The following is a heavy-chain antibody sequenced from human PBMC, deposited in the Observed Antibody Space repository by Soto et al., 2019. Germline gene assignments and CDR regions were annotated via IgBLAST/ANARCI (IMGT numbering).Heavy chain of an antibody. Sequence: TLSLTCTVSGGSISSGGYYWSWIRQHPGKGLEWIGYIYYSGSTYYNPSLKSRVTISVDTSKNQFSLKLSSVTAADTAVYYCARNSLDNWFDPWGQGTLVTVSS. D-gene: IGHD6-13*01. V-gene: IGHV4-31*03. CDR1: GGSISSGGYY. J-gene: IGHJ5*02. CDR2: IYYSGST. CDR3: ARNSLDNWFDP.